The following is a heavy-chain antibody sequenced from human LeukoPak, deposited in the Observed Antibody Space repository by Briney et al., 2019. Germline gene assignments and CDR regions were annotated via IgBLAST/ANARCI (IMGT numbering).Heavy chain of an antibody. D-gene: IGHD2-15*01. CDR3: VSADLVEEGSWAFDY. J-gene: IGHJ4*02. CDR1: GGSISSGGYY. CDR2: IYYSGST. Sequence: SETLSLTCTVSGGSISSGGYYWSWIRQHPGKGLEWIGYIYYSGSTYYNPSLKSRVTISVDTSKNQFSLKLSSVTAADTAVYYCVSADLVEEGSWAFDYWGQGTLVTVSS. V-gene: IGHV4-31*03.